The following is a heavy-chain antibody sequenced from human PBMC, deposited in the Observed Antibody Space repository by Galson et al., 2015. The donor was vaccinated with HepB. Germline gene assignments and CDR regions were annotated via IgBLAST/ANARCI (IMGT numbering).Heavy chain of an antibody. CDR1: GGSFSGYY. Sequence: SETLSLTCAVYGGSFSGYYWSWIRQPPGKGLEWIGEINHSGSTNYNPSLKSRVTISVDTSKNQFSLKLSSVTAADTAVYYCARSGRGGIAVAPSGYFQHWGQGTLVTVSS. D-gene: IGHD6-19*01. CDR3: ARSGRGGIAVAPSGYFQH. J-gene: IGHJ1*01. V-gene: IGHV4-34*01. CDR2: INHSGST.